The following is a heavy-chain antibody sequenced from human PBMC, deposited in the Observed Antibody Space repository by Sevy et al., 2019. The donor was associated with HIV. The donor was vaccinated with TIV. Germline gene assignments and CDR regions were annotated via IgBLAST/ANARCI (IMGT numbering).Heavy chain of an antibody. Sequence: GGSLRLSCSASGFTFSDYYMNWIRQAPGKGLEWISYISFSSNYTMYADSVTGQFTISRDNAKNSLYLQMNSLRAEDTAVYYCARGLVGANLGTDYWGQGSLVTVSS. CDR1: GFTFSDYY. D-gene: IGHD1-26*01. CDR2: ISFSSNYT. J-gene: IGHJ4*02. V-gene: IGHV3-11*06. CDR3: ARGLVGANLGTDY.